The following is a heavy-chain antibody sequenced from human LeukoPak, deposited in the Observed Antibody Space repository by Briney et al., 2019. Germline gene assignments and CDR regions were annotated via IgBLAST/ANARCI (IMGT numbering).Heavy chain of an antibody. Sequence: SETLSLTCAVYGGSFSGYYWSRISQPPGKGLEWIGEINHSGSTNYNPSLKSRVTISVDTSKNQFSLKLSSVTAADTAVYYCARGGIADRLGTWGQGTLVTVSS. J-gene: IGHJ4*02. D-gene: IGHD6-13*01. V-gene: IGHV4-34*01. CDR2: INHSGST. CDR3: ARGGIADRLGT. CDR1: GGSFSGYY.